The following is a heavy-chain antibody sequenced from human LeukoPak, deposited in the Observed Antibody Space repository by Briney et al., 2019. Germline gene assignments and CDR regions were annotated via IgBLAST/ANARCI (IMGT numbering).Heavy chain of an antibody. D-gene: IGHD3-9*01. CDR1: GYTFTSYY. J-gene: IGHJ4*02. V-gene: IGHV1-46*01. Sequence: GASVKVSCKASGYTFTSYYMHWVRQAPGQGPEWMGIINPSGGSTSYAQKFQGRVTMTRDTSTSTVYMELSSLRSEDTAVYYCARGSSHVLRYFDWLLLFDYWGQGTLVTVSS. CDR3: ARGSSHVLRYFDWLLLFDY. CDR2: INPSGGST.